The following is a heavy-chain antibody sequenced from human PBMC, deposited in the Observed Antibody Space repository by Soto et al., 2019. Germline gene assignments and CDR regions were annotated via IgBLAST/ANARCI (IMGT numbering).Heavy chain of an antibody. J-gene: IGHJ4*02. Sequence: QVQLVQSGAAVKKPGSSVKVSCKASGGTFSSYTISWVRQAPGQGLEWMGRIIPILGIANYAQKFQGRVTITADKSTSTAYMELSSLRSADTAVYYCATYYYDSSGYYPEDYWGQGTLVTVSS. D-gene: IGHD3-22*01. CDR3: ATYYYDSSGYYPEDY. CDR1: GGTFSSYT. CDR2: IIPILGIA. V-gene: IGHV1-69*02.